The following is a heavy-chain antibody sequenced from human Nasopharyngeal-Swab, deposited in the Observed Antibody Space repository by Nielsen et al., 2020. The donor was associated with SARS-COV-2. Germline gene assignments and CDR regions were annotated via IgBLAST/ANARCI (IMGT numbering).Heavy chain of an antibody. Sequence: GSLRLSCTVSGGSISSYYWSWIRQPPGKGLEWIGYIYYSGSTNYNPSLKSRVTISVDTSRNQFSLKLSSVTAADTAVYYCARDPNGGFDPWGQGTLVTVSS. CDR3: ARDPNGGFDP. D-gene: IGHD3-10*01. V-gene: IGHV4-59*01. CDR1: GGSISSYY. CDR2: IYYSGST. J-gene: IGHJ5*02.